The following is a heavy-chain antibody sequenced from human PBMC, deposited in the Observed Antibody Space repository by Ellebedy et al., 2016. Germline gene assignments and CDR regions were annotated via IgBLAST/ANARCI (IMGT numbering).Heavy chain of an antibody. CDR2: ISSSSSYI. D-gene: IGHD2-8*01. CDR1: GFTFSSYA. V-gene: IGHV3-21*01. Sequence: GESLKISXAASGFTFSSYAMSWVRQAPGKGLEWVSSISSSSSYIYYADSVKGRFTISRDNAKNSLYLQMNSLRAEDTAVYYCARKYDNYYYYYMDVWGKGTTVTVSS. J-gene: IGHJ6*03. CDR3: ARKYDNYYYYYMDV.